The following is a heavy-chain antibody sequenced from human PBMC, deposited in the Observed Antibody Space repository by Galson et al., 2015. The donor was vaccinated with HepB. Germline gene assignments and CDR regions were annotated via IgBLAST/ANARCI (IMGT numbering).Heavy chain of an antibody. V-gene: IGHV1-69*13. CDR1: GGTFSSYA. CDR2: IIPIFGTA. CDR3: ARGSSGGPGRDY. Sequence: SVKVSCKASGGTFSSYAIGWVRQAPGQGLEWMGGIIPIFGTANYAQKFQGRVTITADESTSTAYMELSSLRSEDTAVYYCARGSSGGPGRDYWGQGTLVTVSS. D-gene: IGHD1-26*01. J-gene: IGHJ4*02.